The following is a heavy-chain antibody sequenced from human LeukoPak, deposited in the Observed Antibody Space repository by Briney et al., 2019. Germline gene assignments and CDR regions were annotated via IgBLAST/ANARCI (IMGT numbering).Heavy chain of an antibody. V-gene: IGHV5-51*01. D-gene: IGHD6-19*01. CDR1: GFIFTNYW. CDR3: ARRVAVTGKEFDT. CDR2: MNPGNSDA. Sequence: GESLKISCKGSGFIFTNYWIAWVRQMPGKGLEWMGIMNPGNSDARYSPSFEGQVTMSADRSISTAYLQWTSLQASDTAMYYCARRVAVTGKEFDTWGQRTLVTVSS. J-gene: IGHJ5*02.